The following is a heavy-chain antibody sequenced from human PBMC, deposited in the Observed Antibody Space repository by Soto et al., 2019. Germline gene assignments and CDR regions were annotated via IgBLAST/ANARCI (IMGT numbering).Heavy chain of an antibody. D-gene: IGHD1-26*01. CDR1: GFTFGDYA. V-gene: IGHV3-49*03. CDR3: TRARIVGAPDLPYFDY. CDR2: IRSKAYGGTT. Sequence: GSLRLSCTASGFTFGDYAMSWFRQAPGKGLEWVGFIRSKAYGGTTEYAASVKGRFTISRDDSKSIAYLQMNSLKTEDTAVYYCTRARIVGAPDLPYFDYWGQGTLVTV. J-gene: IGHJ4*02.